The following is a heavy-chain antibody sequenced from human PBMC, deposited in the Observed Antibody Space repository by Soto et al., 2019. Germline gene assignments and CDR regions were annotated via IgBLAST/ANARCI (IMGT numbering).Heavy chain of an antibody. J-gene: IGHJ6*02. D-gene: IGHD3-3*01. CDR2: LSTTGNYV. CDR1: GFAFSDYY. Sequence: QVQLVESGGALVKPGGSLRLSCAASGFAFSDYYMTWIPQAPGKGREWVSFLSTTGNYVNYPESLKGRFTISRDNARISLYLKMHSLRVEDTAVYYCARIPPGYEPSEYHYGMDVWGQGTTVTVSS. V-gene: IGHV3-11*05. CDR3: ARIPPGYEPSEYHYGMDV.